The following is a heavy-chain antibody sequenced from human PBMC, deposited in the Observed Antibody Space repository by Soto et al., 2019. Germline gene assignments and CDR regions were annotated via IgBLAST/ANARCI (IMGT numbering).Heavy chain of an antibody. V-gene: IGHV3-23*01. CDR1: GFTFSSYA. J-gene: IGHJ4*02. Sequence: GGSLRLSCAASGFTFSSYAMSWVRQAPGKGLEWVSAISGSGGSTYYADSVKGRFTISRDNSKNTLYLQMNSLRAEDTAVYYCANFPSAAMVTYWGQGTLVTVSS. CDR2: ISGSGGST. D-gene: IGHD5-18*01. CDR3: ANFPSAAMVTY.